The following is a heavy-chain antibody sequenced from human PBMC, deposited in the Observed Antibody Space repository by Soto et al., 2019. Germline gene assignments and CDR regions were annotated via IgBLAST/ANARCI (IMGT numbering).Heavy chain of an antibody. J-gene: IGHJ6*02. CDR1: GGTFGIYA. D-gene: IGHD2-2*02. CDR2: IIPAFGTT. V-gene: IGHV1-69*01. Sequence: QVQLVQSGAAVSKPGSSVNVSCKASGGTFGIYAIGWVRQAPGQGLEWMGGIIPAFGTTKNAQKFQDRVDMTADESTNTVYMALRGLRFDDTAVYYCARVPRQMLYGPTGNGMDVGGQGTTLIVSS. CDR3: ARVPRQMLYGPTGNGMDV.